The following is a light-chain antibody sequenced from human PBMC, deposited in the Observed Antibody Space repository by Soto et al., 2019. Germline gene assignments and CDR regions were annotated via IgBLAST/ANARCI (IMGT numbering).Light chain of an antibody. J-gene: IGKJ1*01. V-gene: IGKV1-17*01. Sequence: IQMTQSPSSLSASVGDRVTITCRASQDIRNDLGWYQQKSGKAPKLLIYAASSLQSGVPSRFSGSGSGTEFTLTISSLQPDDFATYYCQQCNSYPWTFGQGTKVDIK. CDR1: QDIRND. CDR3: QQCNSYPWT. CDR2: AAS.